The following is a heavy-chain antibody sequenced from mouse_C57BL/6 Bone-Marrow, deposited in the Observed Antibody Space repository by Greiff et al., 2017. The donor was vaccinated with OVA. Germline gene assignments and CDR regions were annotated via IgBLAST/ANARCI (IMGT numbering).Heavy chain of an antibody. V-gene: IGHV5-4*01. CDR1: GFTFSSYA. J-gene: IGHJ1*03. CDR2: ISDGGSYT. D-gene: IGHD1-1*01. CDR3: AREERVLLRSWYFDV. Sequence: EVMLVESGGGLVKPGGSLKLSCAASGFTFSSYAMSWVRQTPEKRLEWVATISDGGSYTYYPDNVKGRFTISRENAKNNLYLQMSHLKSEDTAMYYCAREERVLLRSWYFDVWGTGTTVTVSS.